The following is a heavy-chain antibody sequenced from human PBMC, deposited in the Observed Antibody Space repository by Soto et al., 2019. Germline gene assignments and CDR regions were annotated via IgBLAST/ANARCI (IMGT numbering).Heavy chain of an antibody. CDR2: INHSGST. J-gene: IGHJ5*02. V-gene: IGHV4-34*01. Sequence: SETLSLTCAVYGGSFSGYYWSWIRQPPGKGLEWIGEINHSGSTNYNPSLKSRVTISVDTSKNQFSLKLSSVTAADTAVYYCARNSFSTSSYNFLDPWGQGALVTVSS. D-gene: IGHD6-6*01. CDR1: GGSFSGYY. CDR3: ARNSFSTSSYNFLDP.